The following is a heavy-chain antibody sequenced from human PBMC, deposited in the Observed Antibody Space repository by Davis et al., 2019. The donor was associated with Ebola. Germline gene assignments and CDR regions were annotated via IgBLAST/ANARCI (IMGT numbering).Heavy chain of an antibody. V-gene: IGHV4-34*01. Sequence: SETLSLTCAVYGGSFRGYHWSWIRQPPGKGLEWIGEINHSGSTNYNPSLKSRVSISVDTSKNQFSLRLSSVTAADTAVYYCARGLGMGWFDPWGQGTLVTVSS. CDR3: ARGLGMGWFDP. J-gene: IGHJ5*02. CDR1: GGSFRGYH. CDR2: INHSGST.